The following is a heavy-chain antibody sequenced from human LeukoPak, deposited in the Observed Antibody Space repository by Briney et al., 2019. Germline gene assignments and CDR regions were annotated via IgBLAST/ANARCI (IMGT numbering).Heavy chain of an antibody. D-gene: IGHD1-26*01. CDR3: TSSRVGAINFDY. V-gene: IGHV3-73*01. Sequence: GGSLRLSCAASGFTFSGSAMHWVRQASGKGLEWVGRIRSKANSYATAYAASVKGRFTISRDDSKNTAYLQMNSPKTEDTAVYYCTSSRVGAINFDYWGQGTLVTVSS. CDR2: IRSKANSYAT. CDR1: GFTFSGSA. J-gene: IGHJ4*02.